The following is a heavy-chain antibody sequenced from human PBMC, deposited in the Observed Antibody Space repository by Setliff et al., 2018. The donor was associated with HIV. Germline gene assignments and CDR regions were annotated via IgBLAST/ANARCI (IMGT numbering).Heavy chain of an antibody. CDR1: GYTFTSYY. D-gene: IGHD3-3*01. CDR3: ARDGYYNSWSGYGYYYYYMDV. J-gene: IGHJ6*03. V-gene: IGHV1-46*01. Sequence: GASVKVSCKASGYTFTSYYMHCVRQAPGQGLEWMGIINPSGGTISYAQKFQGRVTMTGDTSTSTVYMELSSLRSEDTAVYYCARDGYYNSWSGYGYYYYYMDVWGKGTTVTVSS. CDR2: INPSGGTI.